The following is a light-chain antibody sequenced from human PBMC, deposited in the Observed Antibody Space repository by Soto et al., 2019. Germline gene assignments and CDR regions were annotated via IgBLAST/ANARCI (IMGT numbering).Light chain of an antibody. J-gene: IGKJ3*01. Sequence: EIVLTQSPATLSLSPGERATLSCRASQSVSSYLACYQQNPGQAPRLLIYDASNRATGIPARFSGSGSGTDFTLTISSLEPEDFAVYYCQQRSNWPLFTFGPGTKVDIK. CDR2: DAS. CDR1: QSVSSY. CDR3: QQRSNWPLFT. V-gene: IGKV3-11*01.